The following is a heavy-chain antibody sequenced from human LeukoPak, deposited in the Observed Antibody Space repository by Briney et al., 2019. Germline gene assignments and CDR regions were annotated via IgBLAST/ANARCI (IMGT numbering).Heavy chain of an antibody. V-gene: IGHV3-66*01. CDR1: GFTVSSNY. CDR3: ATSPGIAVAGTGGPYYYYYMDV. D-gene: IGHD6-19*01. CDR2: IYSGGST. J-gene: IGHJ6*03. Sequence: PGGSLRLSCAASGFTVSSNYMSWARQAPGKGLEWVSVIYSGGSTYYADSVKGRFTISRDNSKNTLYLQMNSLRAEDTALYYCATSPGIAVAGTGGPYYYYYMDVWGKGTTVTVSS.